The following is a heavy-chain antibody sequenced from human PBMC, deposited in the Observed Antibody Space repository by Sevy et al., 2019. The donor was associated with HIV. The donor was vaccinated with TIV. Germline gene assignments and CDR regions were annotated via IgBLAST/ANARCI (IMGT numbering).Heavy chain of an antibody. V-gene: IGHV1-2*02. Sequence: ASVKVSCKATGYSFTAYYMHWVRQAPGQGLEWMGWINPNSDDTNYAQRFQGRVTMTSDASVSTTYMELTRLSSDDTAIYYCERDVAIFGGQNGLGVWGQGNTVTVSS. CDR1: GYSFTAYY. CDR3: ERDVAIFGGQNGLGV. J-gene: IGHJ6*02. D-gene: IGHD3-3*01. CDR2: INPNSDDT.